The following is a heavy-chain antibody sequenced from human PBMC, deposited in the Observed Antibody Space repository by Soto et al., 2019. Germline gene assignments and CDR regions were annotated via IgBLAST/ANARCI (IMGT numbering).Heavy chain of an antibody. V-gene: IGHV3-7*01. CDR1: GFTFSSSW. Sequence: GGSLRLSCVASGFTFSSSWMNWVRQAPGKGLEWVANINRDGSEKYYVDSVKGRFTISRDNAKNSLYLQMNSLRAEDTAVYYCARSVIVPAAHLTNWFGPWGQGTLVTVSS. J-gene: IGHJ5*02. D-gene: IGHD2-2*01. CDR3: ARSVIVPAAHLTNWFGP. CDR2: INRDGSEK.